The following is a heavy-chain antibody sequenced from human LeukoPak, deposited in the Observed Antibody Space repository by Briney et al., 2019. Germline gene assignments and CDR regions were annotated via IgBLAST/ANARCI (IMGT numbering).Heavy chain of an antibody. CDR3: AREEGNVATYYDFWSGYLASGYFDY. D-gene: IGHD3-3*01. J-gene: IGHJ4*02. Sequence: KPSETLSLTCTVSGGSISSSSYYWGWIRQPPGKGLEWIGSIYYSGSTYYNPSLKSRVTISVDTSKNQFSLKLSSVTAADTAVYYCAREEGNVATYYDFWSGYLASGYFDYWGQGTLVTVSS. V-gene: IGHV4-39*07. CDR1: GGSISSSSYY. CDR2: IYYSGST.